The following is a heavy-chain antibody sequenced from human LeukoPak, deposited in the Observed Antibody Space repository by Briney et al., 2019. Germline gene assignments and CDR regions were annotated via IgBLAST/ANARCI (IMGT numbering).Heavy chain of an antibody. CDR3: ARGMFDNSGHYYYFYYALDV. Sequence: PGGSLRLSCAASGFTVSNNYMSWVRQAPGKGLEWVSVIYSGGTTSYADSAKGRFTISRDNSKNTLYVQMNSLRAEDTAVYYCARGMFDNSGHYYYFYYALDVWGQGTTVTVSS. CDR2: IYSGGTT. J-gene: IGHJ6*02. V-gene: IGHV3-53*01. D-gene: IGHD3-22*01. CDR1: GFTVSNNY.